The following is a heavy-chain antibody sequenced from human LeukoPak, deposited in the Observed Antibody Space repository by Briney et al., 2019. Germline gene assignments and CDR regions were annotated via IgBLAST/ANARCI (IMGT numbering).Heavy chain of an antibody. J-gene: IGHJ4*02. CDR1: GFSFSDYA. V-gene: IGHV3-30*02. D-gene: IGHD3-22*01. CDR3: AGEAFVKSGYYPLDY. CDR2: IRYDGGNK. Sequence: PGGSLRLSCAASGFSFSDYAMHWVRQAPGKGLEWLTFIRYDGGNKYYADSLKGRFTISRDDSKNTLYLQMNSLRADDTAVYYCAGEAFVKSGYYPLDYWGQGTLVTVSS.